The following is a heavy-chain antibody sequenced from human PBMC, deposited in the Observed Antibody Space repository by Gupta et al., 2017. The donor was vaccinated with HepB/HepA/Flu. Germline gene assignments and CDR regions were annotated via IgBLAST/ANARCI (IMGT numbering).Heavy chain of an antibody. V-gene: IGHV4-39*01. CDR3: ARHLTPFTWGWFDP. D-gene: IGHD3-9*01. Sequence: QLHLQESVPGLVTPSATLSLTCTVSGPSIPNSNYSWGWIRQPPGKGLEWIGSIFYSGKTYYSPSLTSQAIISVDTSKNQFSLELTSVTATDTAMYYCARHLTPFTWGWFDPWGQGMLVTVSS. CDR1: GPSIPNSNYS. J-gene: IGHJ5*02. CDR2: IFYSGKT.